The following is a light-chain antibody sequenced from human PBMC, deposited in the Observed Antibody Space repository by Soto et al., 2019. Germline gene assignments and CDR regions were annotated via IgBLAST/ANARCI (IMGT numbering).Light chain of an antibody. CDR2: DAS. CDR3: QQYHALPLT. J-gene: IGKJ5*01. V-gene: IGKV1-33*01. CDR1: QDISHY. Sequence: DVQRSQGQSCMSGSVRDTVTITCQASQDISHYLNWYQQKPGKALKLLIYDASNLHPGVPSRFRGSGSGTEFSFNISSLQPEDVATYYSQQYHALPLTFGQGTRLE.